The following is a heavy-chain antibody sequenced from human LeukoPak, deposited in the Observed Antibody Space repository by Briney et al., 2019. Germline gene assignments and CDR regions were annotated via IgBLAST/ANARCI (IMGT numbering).Heavy chain of an antibody. CDR2: IGGTAGNT. CDR1: GRTFTEHY. Sequence: GGSLRLSCAASGRTFTEHYTHWIRQAPGKGLEWVSFIGGTAGNTYYADSVKGRFTISRDNAKNSLYLQMNSLRAEDTAVYYCAREWSAFDIWGQGTMVTVSS. J-gene: IGHJ3*02. CDR3: AREWSAFDI. V-gene: IGHV3-11*04. D-gene: IGHD2-8*01.